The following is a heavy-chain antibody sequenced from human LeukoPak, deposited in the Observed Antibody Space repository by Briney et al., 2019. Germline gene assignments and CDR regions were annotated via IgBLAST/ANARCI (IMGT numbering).Heavy chain of an antibody. V-gene: IGHV3-53*01. CDR3: ARQVGSGWRQNFDY. D-gene: IGHD6-19*01. J-gene: IGHJ4*02. CDR2: IYSGGST. Sequence: GGSLRLSCAASGFTVSSNYMSWVRQAPGKGLEWVSVIYSGGSTYYADSVKGRFTISRDNSKNTLYLQMNSLRAEDTAVYYCARQVGSGWRQNFDYWGQGTPVTVSS. CDR1: GFTVSSNY.